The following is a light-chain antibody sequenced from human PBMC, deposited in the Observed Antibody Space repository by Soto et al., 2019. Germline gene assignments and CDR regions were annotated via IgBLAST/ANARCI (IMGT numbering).Light chain of an antibody. V-gene: IGKV1-33*01. CDR1: QGIRND. CDR3: QQYDNVPT. J-gene: IGKJ2*01. CDR2: GAS. Sequence: DIQMTQSPSSLSASVGDRVTITCRASQGIRNDLTWYQQKPGQPPKLLIYGASILETGVPSRFSGSGSGKHFTFTISSLQPEDIATYYCQQYDNVPTFGQGTKLEMK.